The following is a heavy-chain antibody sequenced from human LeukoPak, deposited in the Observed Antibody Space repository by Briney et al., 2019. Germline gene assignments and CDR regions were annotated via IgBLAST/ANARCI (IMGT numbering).Heavy chain of an antibody. V-gene: IGHV3-23*01. J-gene: IGHJ4*02. D-gene: IGHD3-22*01. Sequence: PGGSLRLSCAASGFTFSSYAMSWVRQAPGKGLEWVSAISGGGGSTYYADSVKGRFTISRDNFKNTLYLQMNSLRAEDTAVYYCAKWGYYYDRSGYSDTVDYWGQGTLVTVSS. CDR1: GFTFSSYA. CDR3: AKWGYYYDRSGYSDTVDY. CDR2: ISGGGGST.